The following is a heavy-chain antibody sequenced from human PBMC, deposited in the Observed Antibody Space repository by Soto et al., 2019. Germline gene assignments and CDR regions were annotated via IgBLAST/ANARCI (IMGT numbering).Heavy chain of an antibody. CDR3: ARDISGYGDYYY. V-gene: IGHV1-46*01. J-gene: IGHJ4*02. CDR2: INPSGGST. CDR1: GYTFTSYY. D-gene: IGHD4-17*01. Sequence: ASVKVSCKASGYTFTSYYMHWVRQAPGQGLEWMGIINPSGGSTSYAQRFQGRVTMTRDTSTSTVYMELSSLRSEDTAVYYCARDISGYGDYYYWGQGTLVTVSS.